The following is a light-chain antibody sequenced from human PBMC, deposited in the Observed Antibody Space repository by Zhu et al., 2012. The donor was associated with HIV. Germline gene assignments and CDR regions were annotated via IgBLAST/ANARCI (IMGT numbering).Light chain of an antibody. CDR3: QQRSDRPLT. V-gene: IGKV3-11*01. CDR1: QSVNTH. CDR2: EAS. J-gene: IGKJ4*01. Sequence: EIVMTQYPATLSASPGERATLYCRASQSVNTHLAWYRQKPGQAPRLLIYEASIRATGIPARFSGSGSGTDFTLTISSLEPEDFALYYCQQRSDRPLTFGGGTKVEIE.